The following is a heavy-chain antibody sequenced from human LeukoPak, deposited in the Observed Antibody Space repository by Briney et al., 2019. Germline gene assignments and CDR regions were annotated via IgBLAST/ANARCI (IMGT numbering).Heavy chain of an antibody. CDR3: AELGITMIGGV. CDR1: GFTFSSYE. CDR2: ISSSGSTI. V-gene: IGHV3-48*03. J-gene: IGHJ6*04. D-gene: IGHD3-10*02. Sequence: GGSLRLSCAASGFTFSSYEMNWVRQALGRGLEWVSYISSSGSTIYYADSVKGRFTISRDNAKNSLYLQMNSLRAEDTAVYYCAELGITMIGGVWGKGTTVTISS.